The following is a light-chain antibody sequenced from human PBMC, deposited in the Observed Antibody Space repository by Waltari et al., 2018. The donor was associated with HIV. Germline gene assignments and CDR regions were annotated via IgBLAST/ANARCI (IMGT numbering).Light chain of an antibody. CDR2: DNN. CDR3: GTWDNSLRTWV. J-gene: IGLJ3*02. CDR1: RPNIERNY. Sequence: MSCSGSRPNIERNYVSWYQQLPVTAPKLLIYDNNKRPLGIPDRFSGSKSGTSATLGITGLQTGDEADYYCGTWDNSLRTWVFGGGTKLTVL. V-gene: IGLV1-51*01.